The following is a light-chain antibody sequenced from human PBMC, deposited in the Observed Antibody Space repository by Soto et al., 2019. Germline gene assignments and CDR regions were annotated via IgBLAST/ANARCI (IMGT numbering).Light chain of an antibody. CDR1: QGIGNG. CDR3: LRYNGYPYT. Sequence: DIQMTQSPSSLAASVGDRVTITCRASQGIGNGLSWFQQKPGKAPKSLIYAASTLQSGVPSRFSGSGSGTEFTLTTSSLKPEEFATYYCLRYNGYPYTCGQGTRLEIK. CDR2: AAS. V-gene: IGKV1-17*01. J-gene: IGKJ5*01.